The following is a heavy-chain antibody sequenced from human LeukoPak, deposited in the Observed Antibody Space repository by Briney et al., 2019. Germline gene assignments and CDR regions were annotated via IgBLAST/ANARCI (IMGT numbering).Heavy chain of an antibody. J-gene: IGHJ4*02. CDR2: MNPNSGNT. D-gene: IGHD3-22*01. V-gene: IGHV1-8*01. CDR1: GYTFTSYD. CDR3: ARIVDYYDSSGYPPPEDY. Sequence: GASVKVSCKASGYTFTSYDINWVRQATGQGLEWMGWMNPNSGNTGYAQKFQGRVTMTRNTSISTAYMELSSLRSEDTAVYYCARIVDYYDSSGYPPPEDYWGQGTLVTVSS.